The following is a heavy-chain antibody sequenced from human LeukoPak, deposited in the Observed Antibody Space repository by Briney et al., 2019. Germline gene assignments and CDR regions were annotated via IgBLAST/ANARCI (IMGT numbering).Heavy chain of an antibody. CDR2: ISAYNGNT. V-gene: IGHV1-18*01. Sequence: ASVKVSCKASGYTFTSYGISWVRQAPGQGLEWMGWISAYNGNTNYAQKLQGRVTMTTVTSTSTAYMELRSLRSDDTAVYYCARVPPRGLDPHCDYWGQGTLVTVSS. CDR1: GYTFTSYG. D-gene: IGHD3/OR15-3a*01. CDR3: ARVPPRGLDPHCDY. J-gene: IGHJ4*02.